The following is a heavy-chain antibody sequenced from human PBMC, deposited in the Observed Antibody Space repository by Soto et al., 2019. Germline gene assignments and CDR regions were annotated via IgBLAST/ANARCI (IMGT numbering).Heavy chain of an antibody. CDR2: ISSSSSTI. J-gene: IGHJ4*02. V-gene: IGHV3-48*03. CDR1: GSTFSSYE. CDR3: AREGPNRGFDY. D-gene: IGHD7-27*01. Sequence: PGGSLRLSCAASGSTFSSYEMNWVRQAPGKGLEWLSYISSSSSTIYYADSVKGRFTISRDNAKNSLYLQMNSLRAEDTAVYYCAREGPNRGFDYWGQGPLVTVSS.